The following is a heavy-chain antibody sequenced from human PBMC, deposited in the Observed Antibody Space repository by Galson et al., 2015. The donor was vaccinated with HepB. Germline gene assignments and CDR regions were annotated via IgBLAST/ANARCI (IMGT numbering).Heavy chain of an antibody. V-gene: IGHV3-7*01. J-gene: IGHJ4*02. CDR3: ARDPTTVTTGGVADY. Sequence: SLRLSCAASGSTFSSYWMSWVRQAPGKGLEWVANIKQDGSEKYYVDSVKGRFTISRDNAKNSLYLQMNSLRAEDTAVYYCARDPTTVTTGGVADYWGQGTLVTVSS. CDR2: IKQDGSEK. D-gene: IGHD4-17*01. CDR1: GSTFSSYW.